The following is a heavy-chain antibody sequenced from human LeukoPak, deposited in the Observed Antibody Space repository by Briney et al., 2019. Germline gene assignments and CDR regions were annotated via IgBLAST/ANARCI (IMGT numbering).Heavy chain of an antibody. Sequence: GGSLRLSCAAPGFTFSSYAMHWVRQAPGKGLEWVAVISYDGSNKYYADSVKGRFTISRDNSKNTLYLQMNSLRAEDTAVYYCARQGSDSSGLTPHFHDYWGQGTLVTVSS. CDR3: ARQGSDSSGLTPHFHDY. J-gene: IGHJ4*02. D-gene: IGHD3-22*01. V-gene: IGHV3-30-3*01. CDR1: GFTFSSYA. CDR2: ISYDGSNK.